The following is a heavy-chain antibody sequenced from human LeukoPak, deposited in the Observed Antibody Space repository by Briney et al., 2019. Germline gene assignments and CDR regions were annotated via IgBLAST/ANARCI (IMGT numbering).Heavy chain of an antibody. CDR3: ARPRRRDGYRDAFDI. CDR2: IYPGDSDT. V-gene: IGHV5-51*01. J-gene: IGHJ3*02. D-gene: IGHD5-24*01. Sequence: GESLKISCKGSGYSFTSYWIGWVRQMPGKGLEWMGIIYPGDSDTRYSPSFQGQVTISADKSISTPYLQWSSLKASDTAMYYCARPRRRDGYRDAFDIWGQGTMVTVSS. CDR1: GYSFTSYW.